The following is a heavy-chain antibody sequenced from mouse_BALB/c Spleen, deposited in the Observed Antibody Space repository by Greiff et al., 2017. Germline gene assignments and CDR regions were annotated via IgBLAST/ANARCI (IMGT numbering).Heavy chain of an antibody. D-gene: IGHD1-2*01. CDR3: ARWGTATVRDYFDY. CDR1: GYSITSDYA. CDR2: ISYSGST. Sequence: DVQLQESGPGLVKPSQSLSLTCTVTGYSITSDYAWNWIRQFPGNKLEWMGYISYSGSTSYNPSLKSRISITRDTSKNQFFLQLNSVTTEDTATYYCARWGTATVRDYFDYWGQGTTLTVSS. V-gene: IGHV3-2*02. J-gene: IGHJ2*01.